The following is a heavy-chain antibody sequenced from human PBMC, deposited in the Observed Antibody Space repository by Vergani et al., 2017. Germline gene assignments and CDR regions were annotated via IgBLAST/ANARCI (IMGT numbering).Heavy chain of an antibody. J-gene: IGHJ3*02. CDR1: GLPFSDFW. CDR3: AKSGFVGSFET. CDR2: IMPDGNAT. Sequence: EVLLVESGGGLVQPGESLRLSCTASGLPFSDFWMTWVGQVPGKGLEWVANIMPDGNATMYANSLRARFSISRDNAKNSLHLHMSSLRVEYTAVYFCAKSGFVGSFETWGQGTMVTVSS. D-gene: IGHD6-6*01. V-gene: IGHV3-7*01.